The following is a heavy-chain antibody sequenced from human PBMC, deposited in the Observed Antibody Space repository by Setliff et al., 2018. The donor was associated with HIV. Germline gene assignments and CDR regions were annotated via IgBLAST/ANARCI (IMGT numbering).Heavy chain of an antibody. J-gene: IGHJ4*02. CDR3: ATNFLYDILTGYFPYQFDQ. D-gene: IGHD3-9*01. Sequence: GGSLRLSCAASGFTFNSYPMHWVRQAPGKGLEWVANIGKDGSEKYYVDSVKGRFSISRDNTKDSMFLQMNSLRGEDTAVYYCATNFLYDILTGYFPYQFDQWGQGTLVTVSS. CDR2: IGKDGSEK. V-gene: IGHV3-7*01. CDR1: GFTFNSYP.